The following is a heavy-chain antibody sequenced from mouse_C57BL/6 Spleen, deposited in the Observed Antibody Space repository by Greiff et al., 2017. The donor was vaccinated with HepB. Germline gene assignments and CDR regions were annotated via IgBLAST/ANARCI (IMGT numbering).Heavy chain of an antibody. CDR1: GYTFTSYC. Sequence: VQLQQPGAELVKPGASVKLSCKASGYTFTSYCMHWVKQRPGQGLEWIGMIHPNSGSTNYNEKFKSKATLTVDKSSSTAYMQLSSLTSEDSAVYYCSRSEGSSPSFAYWGQGTTLTVSS. CDR3: SRSEGSSPSFAY. J-gene: IGHJ2*01. CDR2: IHPNSGST. D-gene: IGHD1-1*01. V-gene: IGHV1-64*01.